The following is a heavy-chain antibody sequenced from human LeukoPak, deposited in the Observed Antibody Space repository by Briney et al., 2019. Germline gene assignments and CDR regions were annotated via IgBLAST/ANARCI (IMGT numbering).Heavy chain of an antibody. J-gene: IGHJ4*02. CDR1: GGSISSGGYY. V-gene: IGHV4-31*03. Sequence: PSETLSLTCTVSGGSISSGGYYWSWIRQHPGKGLEWIGYIYYSGSTYYNPSLKSRVTISVDTSKNQFSLKLSSVTAADTAVYYCAREKDYYDSSGYFQYYFDYWGQGTLVTVSS. CDR3: AREKDYYDSSGYFQYYFDY. CDR2: IYYSGST. D-gene: IGHD3-22*01.